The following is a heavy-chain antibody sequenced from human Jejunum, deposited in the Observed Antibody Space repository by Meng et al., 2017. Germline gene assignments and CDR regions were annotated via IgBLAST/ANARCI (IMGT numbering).Heavy chain of an antibody. CDR2: ISLSSSYI. V-gene: IGHV3-21*06. D-gene: IGHD5-12*01. CDR1: GFPFSSHN. J-gene: IGHJ4*02. Sequence: GGSLRLSCAASGFPFSSHNMNWVRQAPGRGLEWVSSISLSSSYIYYADSVKGRFTISRDNAKNSLYLQMNSLRDEDTGVYCCARDLWVAGYSGRYLDLWGQGTLVTVSS. CDR3: ARDLWVAGYSGRYLDL.